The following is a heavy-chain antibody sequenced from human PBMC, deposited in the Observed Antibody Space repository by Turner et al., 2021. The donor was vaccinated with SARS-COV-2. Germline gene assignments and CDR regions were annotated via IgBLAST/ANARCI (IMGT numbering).Heavy chain of an antibody. CDR2: IYPGDSDT. CDR1: GYSFTSQW. CDR3: ARCESGSYSGYFDL. V-gene: IGHV5-51*01. Sequence: EVQLVQSGAEVKKPGESLKIHCKSSGYSFTSQWIGWVRQMPWEGLEVMGIIYPGDSDTRYSPSFQGQVTISADKSISTAYLQWSSLKASDTAMYYCARCESGSYSGYFDLWGRGTLVTVSS. D-gene: IGHD1-26*01. J-gene: IGHJ2*01.